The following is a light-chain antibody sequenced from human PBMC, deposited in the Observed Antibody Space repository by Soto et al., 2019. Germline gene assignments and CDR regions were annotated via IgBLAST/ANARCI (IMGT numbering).Light chain of an antibody. CDR2: DND. Sequence: QSVLTQPPSVSAAPGQKVTISCSGSSSNIGNNFASWYQKVPGTAPKLLIYDNDKRPSGIPDRFSGSKSGTSATLGITGLQTGDEADYYCGTWDSSLSAVVFGGGTKLTVL. V-gene: IGLV1-51*01. CDR1: SSNIGNNF. CDR3: GTWDSSLSAVV. J-gene: IGLJ2*01.